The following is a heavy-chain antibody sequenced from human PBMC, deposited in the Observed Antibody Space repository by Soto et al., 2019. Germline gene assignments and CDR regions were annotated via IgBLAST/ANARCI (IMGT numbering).Heavy chain of an antibody. CDR3: ARGGFNYAS. V-gene: IGHV3-11*01. CDR2: ISSSGVSM. J-gene: IGHJ5*02. D-gene: IGHD3-16*01. CDR1: GFTFSSSY. Sequence: QVQLVQSGGGLVKPGGSLRLSCEASGFTFSSSYMSWNRQAPGKGLEWVSYISSSGVSMYYADSVKGRFTISRDNANNSLYLQMNSLRVEDTAVYYCARGGFNYASWGQGTLVTVSP.